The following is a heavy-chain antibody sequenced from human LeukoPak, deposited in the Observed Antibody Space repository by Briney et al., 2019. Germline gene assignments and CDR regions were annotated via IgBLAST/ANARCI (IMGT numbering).Heavy chain of an antibody. CDR2: ISGSGGST. D-gene: IGHD3-22*01. V-gene: IGHV3-23*01. CDR3: ARGSRITMIVVVIY. CDR1: GFTFSSYA. J-gene: IGHJ4*02. Sequence: GGSLRLSCAASGFTFSSYAMSWVRQAPGKGLEWVSAISGSGGSTYYADSVKGRFTISRDNAKNSLYLQMNSLRAEDTAVYYCARGSRITMIVVVIYWGQGTLVTVSS.